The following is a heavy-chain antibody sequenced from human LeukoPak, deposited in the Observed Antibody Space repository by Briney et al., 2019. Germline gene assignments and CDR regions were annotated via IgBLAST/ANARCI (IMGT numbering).Heavy chain of an antibody. Sequence: PGRSLRLSCAASGFTFSSYGMHWVRQAPGKGLEWVAVIWYDGSNKYYADSVKGRFTISRDNSKNTLYLQMNSLRAEDTAVYYCAKGGGYNWNYGIDYWGQGTLVTVSS. V-gene: IGHV3-33*06. CDR1: GFTFSSYG. D-gene: IGHD1-7*01. CDR2: IWYDGSNK. CDR3: AKGGGYNWNYGIDY. J-gene: IGHJ4*02.